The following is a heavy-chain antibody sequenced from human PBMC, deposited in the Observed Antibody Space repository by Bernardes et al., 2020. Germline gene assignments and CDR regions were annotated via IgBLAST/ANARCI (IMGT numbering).Heavy chain of an antibody. J-gene: IGHJ5*02. CDR2: IKSKSYDETR. V-gene: IGHV3-15*01. CDR1: GFNFTEAW. D-gene: IGHD1-26*01. Sequence: GGSLRLSCATAGFNFTEAWMSWVRQAPGEGLEFVARIKSKSYDETRNYGASVIGRFTVSRDVSRDILYLQMDGLRAEDSAMYYCTDHGTWGQGTRVTVS. CDR3: TDHGT.